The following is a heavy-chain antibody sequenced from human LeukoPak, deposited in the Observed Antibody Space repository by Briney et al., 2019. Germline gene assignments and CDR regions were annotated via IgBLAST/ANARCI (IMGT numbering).Heavy chain of an antibody. CDR3: AKGYYDTSGYLDY. V-gene: IGHV3-30*18. CDR1: GFTFSTYG. Sequence: GGSLRLSCAASGFTFSTYGMHWVRQAPGKGLEWAAVISYDGSKKYYADSVKGRFTISRDNSKSTLYLQTNSLRVEDTAVYYCAKGYYDTSGYLDYWGQGILVTVSS. D-gene: IGHD3-22*01. CDR2: ISYDGSKK. J-gene: IGHJ4*02.